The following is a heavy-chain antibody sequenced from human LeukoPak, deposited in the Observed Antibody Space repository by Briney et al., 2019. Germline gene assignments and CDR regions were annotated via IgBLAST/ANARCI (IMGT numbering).Heavy chain of an antibody. CDR3: ARAQYYYDSSGQIQYYFDY. V-gene: IGHV3-7*03. CDR2: IKQDGSEK. J-gene: IGHJ4*02. D-gene: IGHD3-22*01. CDR1: GFMFKDYR. Sequence: GGSLRLSCVASGFMFKDYRMSWVRQAPGKGLEWVANIKQDGSEKYYVDSVKGRFTISRDNAKNSLYLQMNSLRAEDTAVYYCARAQYYYDSSGQIQYYFDYWGQGTLVTVSS.